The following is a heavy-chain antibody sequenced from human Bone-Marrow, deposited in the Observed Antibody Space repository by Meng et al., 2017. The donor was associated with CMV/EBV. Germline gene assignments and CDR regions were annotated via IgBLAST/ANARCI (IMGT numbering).Heavy chain of an antibody. D-gene: IGHD2-15*01. V-gene: IGHV3-30-3*01. CDR1: GFTFSSYA. Sequence: GESLKISCAASGFTFSSYAMHWVRQAPGKGLEWVAVISYDGSNKYYADSVKGRFTISRDNSKNTLYLQMSSLRAEDTAIYYCAISRPRMDDAFDIWGQGTMVTVSS. CDR3: AISRPRMDDAFDI. J-gene: IGHJ3*02. CDR2: ISYDGSNK.